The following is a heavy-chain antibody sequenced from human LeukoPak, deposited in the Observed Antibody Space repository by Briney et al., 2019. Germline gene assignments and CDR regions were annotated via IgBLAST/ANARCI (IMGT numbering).Heavy chain of an antibody. J-gene: IGHJ4*02. CDR2: IYSGGST. Sequence: PGGSLRLSCAATGFTVSSNYTSWVRQAPGKGLEWVSVIYSGGSTYYADSVKGRFTISRDNSKNTLYLQMNSLRAEDTAVYYCASSVGDSGYDLGYWGQGTLVTVSS. D-gene: IGHD5-12*01. V-gene: IGHV3-53*01. CDR1: GFTVSSNY. CDR3: ASSVGDSGYDLGY.